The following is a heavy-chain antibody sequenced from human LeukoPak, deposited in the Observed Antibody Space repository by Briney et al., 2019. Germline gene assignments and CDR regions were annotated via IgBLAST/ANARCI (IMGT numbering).Heavy chain of an antibody. CDR2: ISGSGGST. CDR3: ARVVPPTDYGSGSYFWDPYYFDY. CDR1: GFTFSSYG. Sequence: GSLRLSCAASGFTFSSYGMSWVRQAPGKGLEWVSAISGSGGSTYYADSVKGRFTISRDNPKNTLYLQMNSLGAEDTAVYYCARVVPPTDYGSGSYFWDPYYFDYWGQGTLVTVSS. D-gene: IGHD3-10*01. J-gene: IGHJ4*02. V-gene: IGHV3-23*01.